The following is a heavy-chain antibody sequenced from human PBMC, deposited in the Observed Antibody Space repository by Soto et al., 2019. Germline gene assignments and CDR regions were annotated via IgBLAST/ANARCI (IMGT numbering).Heavy chain of an antibody. CDR3: ARGGIVVVVAATDAFDI. CDR2: IKQDGSEK. J-gene: IGHJ3*02. CDR1: GISFTNAW. Sequence: EVQLVESGGGLVKPGGSLRLSCAASGISFTNAWMNWVRQAPGKGPEWVANIKQDGSEKYYVDSVKGRFTISRDNAKNSLYLQMNSLRAEDTAVYYCARGGIVVVVAATDAFDIWGQGTMVTVSS. D-gene: IGHD2-15*01. V-gene: IGHV3-7*03.